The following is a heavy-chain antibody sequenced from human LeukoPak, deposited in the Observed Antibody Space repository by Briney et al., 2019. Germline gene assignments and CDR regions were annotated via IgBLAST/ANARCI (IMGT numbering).Heavy chain of an antibody. J-gene: IGHJ4*02. D-gene: IGHD2-2*02. CDR2: FDPEDGET. Sequence: ASVKVSCKVSGYTLTELSMHWVRQAPGKGLEWMGGFDPEDGETIYAQKFQGRVTMTEDTSTDTAYMELSSLRSEDTAVYYCATGVGEAPAAIGEFDYWGQGTLVTVSS. CDR3: ATGVGEAPAAIGEFDY. CDR1: GYTLTELS. V-gene: IGHV1-24*01.